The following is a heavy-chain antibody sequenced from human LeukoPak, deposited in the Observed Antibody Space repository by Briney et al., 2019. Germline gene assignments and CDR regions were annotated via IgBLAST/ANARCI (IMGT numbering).Heavy chain of an antibody. J-gene: IGHJ4*02. Sequence: SETLSLTCTVSGGAISSYYWSWIRQPPGKGLEWIGYIYYSGSTNYNPSLKSRVTISVDTSKNQFSLKLSSVTAADTALYYCARGSSSRKPIDYWGQGTLVTVSS. CDR2: IYYSGST. D-gene: IGHD6-13*01. CDR3: ARGSSSRKPIDY. CDR1: GGAISSYY. V-gene: IGHV4-59*01.